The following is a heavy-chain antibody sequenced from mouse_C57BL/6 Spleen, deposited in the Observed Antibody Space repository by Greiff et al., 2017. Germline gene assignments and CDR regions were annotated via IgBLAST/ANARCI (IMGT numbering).Heavy chain of an antibody. V-gene: IGHV1-64*01. CDR3: ARAQVCYSSSPLFAY. Sequence: QVQLQQPGAELVKPGASVKLSCKASGYTFTSYWMHWVKQRPGQGLEWIGMIHPNSGSTNYNEKFKSKATLTVDKSSSTAYMQLSSLTSEDSAVYSCARAQVCYSSSPLFAYWGQGTLVTVSA. J-gene: IGHJ3*01. CDR1: GYTFTSYW. D-gene: IGHD1-1*01. CDR2: IHPNSGST.